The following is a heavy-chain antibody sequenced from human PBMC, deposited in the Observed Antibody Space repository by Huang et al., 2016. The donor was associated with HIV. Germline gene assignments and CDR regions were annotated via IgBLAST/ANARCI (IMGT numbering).Heavy chain of an antibody. V-gene: IGHV3-30-3*01. J-gene: IGHJ6*03. CDR1: RFTFSNYA. CDR3: ARDLWLRDLYYYYYMDV. Sequence: QVQLVESGGGVVQPGRSLRLSCAASRFTFSNYAMHGVRQGTGKGREWVAFISYDGSNKYYADSLKGRFTISRDNSKNTLYLQMNSLRAEDTAVYYCARDLWLRDLYYYYYMDVWGKGTTVTVSS. D-gene: IGHD5-12*01. CDR2: ISYDGSNK.